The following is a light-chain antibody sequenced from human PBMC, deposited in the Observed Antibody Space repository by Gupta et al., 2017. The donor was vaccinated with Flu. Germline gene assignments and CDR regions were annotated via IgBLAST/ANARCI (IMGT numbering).Light chain of an antibody. CDR1: SGHGDDP. V-gene: IGLV4-69*01. CDR3: QAWDAGIHV. CDR2: LKSYDDH. J-gene: IGLJ2*01. Sequence: SGHGDDPGAKHQLHPEKRPGLFIKLKSYDDHNRRDGIPDRFSGSSSGAAGSLSISALQARDEADYYCQAWDAGIHVFGGGTKLTVL.